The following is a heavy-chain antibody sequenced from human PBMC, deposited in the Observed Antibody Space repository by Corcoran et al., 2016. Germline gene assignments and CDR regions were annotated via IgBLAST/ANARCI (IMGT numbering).Heavy chain of an antibody. CDR2: IIPIFGTA. J-gene: IGHJ4*02. CDR3: AGIAVAGVEGGVY. V-gene: IGHV1-69*06. D-gene: IGHD6-19*01. CDR1: GGTFSSHA. Sequence: GQLMQSGAEVKKPGSSVKVSCKASGGTFSSHAISWVRQAPGQRLGWMGGIIPIFGTANYAQKFRGRVTMTADKSTSTAYMELSSLRSADTAGYYDAGIAVAGVEGGVYWGQGTLITVSS.